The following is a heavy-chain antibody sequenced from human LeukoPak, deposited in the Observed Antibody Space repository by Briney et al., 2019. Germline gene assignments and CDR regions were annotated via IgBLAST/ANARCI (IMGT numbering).Heavy chain of an antibody. V-gene: IGHV3-73*01. J-gene: IGHJ6*03. CDR2: IRSKANSYAT. CDR1: GFTFSGSA. D-gene: IGHD3-9*01. Sequence: GGSLRLSCAASGFTFSGSAMHWVRQASGKGLEWVGRIRSKANSYATAYAASVKGRFTISRDDSRNTAYLQMNSLETEDTAVYYCTRPGTYYDILTGYYLDRDYYYIDVWGKGTTVTVSS. CDR3: TRPGTYYDILTGYYLDRDYYYIDV.